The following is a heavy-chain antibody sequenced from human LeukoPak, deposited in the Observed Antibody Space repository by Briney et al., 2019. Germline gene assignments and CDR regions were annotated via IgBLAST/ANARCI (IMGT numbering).Heavy chain of an antibody. Sequence: GASVKVSCKASGYTFTSYGISWVRQAPGQGLEWMGWISAYNGNTNYAQKLQGRVTMTTDTSTSTAYMELRSLRSDDTAVYYCARVYAYYGILTGYYNPFDYWGQGTLVTVSS. CDR2: ISAYNGNT. J-gene: IGHJ4*02. V-gene: IGHV1-18*04. CDR1: GYTFTSYG. CDR3: ARVYAYYGILTGYYNPFDY. D-gene: IGHD3-9*01.